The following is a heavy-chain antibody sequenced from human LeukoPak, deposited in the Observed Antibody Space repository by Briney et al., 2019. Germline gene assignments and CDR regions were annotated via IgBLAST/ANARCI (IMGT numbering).Heavy chain of an antibody. J-gene: IGHJ6*02. V-gene: IGHV1-2*02. Sequence: GASVTVSCKASGYTFTTYSMHWVRQAPGQGLEWMGWIIPNSGTTKYAQKFQGRVTMTWDTSISAVYMELSRLISDDTAVYYCARGEEGNYYYYYGMDVWGQGTTVTVSS. CDR2: IIPNSGTT. CDR3: ARGEEGNYYYYYGMDV. CDR1: GYTFTTYS.